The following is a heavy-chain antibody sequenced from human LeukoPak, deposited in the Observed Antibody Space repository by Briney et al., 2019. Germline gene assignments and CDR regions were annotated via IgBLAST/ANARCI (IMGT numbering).Heavy chain of an antibody. Sequence: PSETLSLTCAVYGGSFSGYYWSWIRQPPGKGLEWIGEIYHSGSTNYNPSLKSRVTISVDKSKNQFSLKLSSVTAADTAVYYCARVSSGATTVDYWGQGTLVTVSS. D-gene: IGHD1-26*01. CDR3: ARVSSGATTVDY. V-gene: IGHV4-34*01. CDR1: GGSFSGYY. J-gene: IGHJ4*02. CDR2: IYHSGST.